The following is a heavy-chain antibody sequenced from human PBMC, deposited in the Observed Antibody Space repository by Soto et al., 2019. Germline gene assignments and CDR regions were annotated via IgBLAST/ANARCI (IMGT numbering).Heavy chain of an antibody. CDR1: GFTFSSYS. D-gene: IGHD6-19*01. CDR2: ISSSSSYI. J-gene: IGHJ4*02. V-gene: IGHV3-21*01. Sequence: GGSLRLSCAASGFTFSSYSMNWVRQAPGKGLEWVSSISSSSSYIYYADSVKGRFTISRDNAKNSLYLQMNSLRAEDTAVYYCAESGGIAVASFHGWGQGTLVTVSS. CDR3: AESGGIAVASFHG.